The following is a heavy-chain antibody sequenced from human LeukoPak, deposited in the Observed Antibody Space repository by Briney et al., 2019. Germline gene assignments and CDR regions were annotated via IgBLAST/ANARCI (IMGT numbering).Heavy chain of an antibody. V-gene: IGHV1-2*02. CDR1: GYTFTGYY. Sequence: ASVKVSCKASGYTFTGYYMHWVRQAPGQGLEWMGWINPNSGGTNYAQKFQGRVTMTRDTSISTAYMELSRLRSDDTAVYYCAREAAAGNNWLDPWGQGTLVTVSS. CDR3: AREAAAGNNWLDP. CDR2: INPNSGGT. J-gene: IGHJ5*02. D-gene: IGHD6-13*01.